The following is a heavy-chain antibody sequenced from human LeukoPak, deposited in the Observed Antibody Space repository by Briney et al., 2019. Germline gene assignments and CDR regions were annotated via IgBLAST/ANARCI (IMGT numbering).Heavy chain of an antibody. CDR1: GYTFTGYY. V-gene: IGHV1-2*02. CDR3: AREDSRSTSLDY. Sequence: ASVKVSCKASGYTFTGYYMHWVRQAPGQGLEWMGWINPNSGGTNFAQKFQGRVTMTRDTSISTVFVELSSLRSDDTAVYYCAREDSRSTSLDYWGQGTLVTVSS. CDR2: INPNSGGT. D-gene: IGHD6-6*01. J-gene: IGHJ4*02.